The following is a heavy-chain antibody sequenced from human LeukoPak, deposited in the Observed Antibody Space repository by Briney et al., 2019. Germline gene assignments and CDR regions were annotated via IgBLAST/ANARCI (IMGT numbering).Heavy chain of an antibody. Sequence: ASVKVSCKASGGTFSSYAISWVRQAPGQGLEWMGWINPNSGGTNYAQKFQGRVTMTRDTSISTAYMELSRLRSDDTAVYYCARDLFYYGSGSYPDYWGQGTLVTVSS. D-gene: IGHD3-10*01. CDR1: GGTFSSYA. CDR2: INPNSGGT. V-gene: IGHV1-2*02. CDR3: ARDLFYYGSGSYPDY. J-gene: IGHJ4*02.